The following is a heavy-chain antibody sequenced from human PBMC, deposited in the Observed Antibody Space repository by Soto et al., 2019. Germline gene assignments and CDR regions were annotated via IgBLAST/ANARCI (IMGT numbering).Heavy chain of an antibody. J-gene: IGHJ5*02. D-gene: IGHD6-19*01. CDR1: GGSISSGGYS. Sequence: SETLSLTCAVSGGSISSGGYSWSWIRQPPGKGLEWIGHIYHSGSTYYNPSLKSRVTISVDRSKNQFSLKLSSVTAADTAVYYCTKPRSSLQWPPFDPWGHGTQVTVSS. CDR2: IYHSGST. CDR3: TKPRSSLQWPPFDP. V-gene: IGHV4-30-2*01.